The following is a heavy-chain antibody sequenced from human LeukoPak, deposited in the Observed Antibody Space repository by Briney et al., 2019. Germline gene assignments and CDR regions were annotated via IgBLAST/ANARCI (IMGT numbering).Heavy chain of an antibody. D-gene: IGHD3-16*01. J-gene: IGHJ4*02. Sequence: GGSLRLSCTASGFTFSSYVRTWVRQAAGKGLEWVSNLSGSGDNTYYADSMKGRFTISRDNSKTTLYLQMNSLRAEDTALYYCARRQRGGIFDYWGQGTLVTVSS. V-gene: IGHV3-23*01. CDR1: GFTFSSYV. CDR3: ARRQRGGIFDY. CDR2: LSGSGDNT.